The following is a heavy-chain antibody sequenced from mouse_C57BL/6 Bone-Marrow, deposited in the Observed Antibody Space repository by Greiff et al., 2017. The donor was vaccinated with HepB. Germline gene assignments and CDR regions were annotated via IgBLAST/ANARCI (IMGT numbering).Heavy chain of an antibody. CDR3: ARPRGGY. CDR2: INPYNGGT. J-gene: IGHJ2*01. V-gene: IGHV1-19*01. CDR1: GYTFTDYY. Sequence: VQLKQSGPVLVKPGASVKMSCKASGYTFTDYYMNWVKQSHGKSPEWIGVINPYNGGTSYNQKFKGKATLTVDKSSSTAYMQLSSLTSEDSAVCYCARPRGGYWGQRTTLTVSS.